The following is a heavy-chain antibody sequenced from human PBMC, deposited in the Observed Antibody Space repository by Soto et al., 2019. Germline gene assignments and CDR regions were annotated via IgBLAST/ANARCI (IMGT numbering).Heavy chain of an antibody. CDR1: GFTFSSYA. CDR3: AKDPPGIAVY. D-gene: IGHD6-19*01. J-gene: IGHJ4*02. CDR2: ISGSGGST. Sequence: HPGGSRLSCAASGFTFSSYAMSWVRQAPGKGLEWVSAISGSGGSTYYADSVKGRFTISRDNSKNTLYLQMNSLRAEDTAVYYCAKDPPGIAVYWGQGTLVTVSS. V-gene: IGHV3-23*01.